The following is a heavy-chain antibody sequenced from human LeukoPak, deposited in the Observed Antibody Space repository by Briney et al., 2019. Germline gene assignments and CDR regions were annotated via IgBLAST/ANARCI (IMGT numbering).Heavy chain of an antibody. V-gene: IGHV4-34*01. CDR3: ARFLYGSGVDI. CDR2: INHSGST. CDR1: GGSFSGYY. Sequence: SETLSLTCVVYGGSFSGYYWSWIRQPPGKGLEWIGEINHSGSTNYNPSLKSRVTISVDTSKNQSSLKLSSVPAADTAVYYCARFLYGSGVDIWGQGTMVTVSS. J-gene: IGHJ3*02. D-gene: IGHD3-10*01.